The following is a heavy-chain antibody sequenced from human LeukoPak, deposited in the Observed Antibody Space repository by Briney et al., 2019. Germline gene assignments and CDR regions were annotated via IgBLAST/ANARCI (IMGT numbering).Heavy chain of an antibody. Sequence: GGSLRLSCAASGFTFGSYDMHWVRQATGKGLEWVSAIGTAGDTYYPGSVKGRFTISRENAKNSLYLQMNSLRAGDTAVYYCARAHPGWDYGEQAFDYWGQGTLVTVSS. CDR2: IGTAGDT. V-gene: IGHV3-13*01. D-gene: IGHD4-17*01. CDR1: GFTFGSYD. J-gene: IGHJ4*02. CDR3: ARAHPGWDYGEQAFDY.